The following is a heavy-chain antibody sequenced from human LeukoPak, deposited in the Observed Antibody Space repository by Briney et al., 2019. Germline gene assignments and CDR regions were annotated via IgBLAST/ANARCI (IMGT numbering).Heavy chain of an antibody. CDR1: GFTFSSYG. Sequence: PGGSLRLSCAASGFTFSSYGMNWVRQAPGKGLEWVSSISSSSSYIYYADSVKGRFTISRDNAKNSLYLQMNSLRAEDTAVYYCASGRQQLVRGDYWGQGTLVTVSS. J-gene: IGHJ4*02. D-gene: IGHD6-13*01. CDR3: ASGRQQLVRGDY. CDR2: ISSSSSYI. V-gene: IGHV3-21*01.